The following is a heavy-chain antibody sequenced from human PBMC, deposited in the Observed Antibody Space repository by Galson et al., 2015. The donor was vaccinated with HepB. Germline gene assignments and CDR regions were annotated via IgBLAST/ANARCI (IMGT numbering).Heavy chain of an antibody. Sequence: SLRLSCAASGFTFTSYWMNWVRQAPGKGLEWVASIKKDGSEKYYVDSVKGRFTISRDNTKKSLYLQMNSLRAEATAVYYCARDLYNLMLPSFWGQGSLVTVSS. CDR3: ARDLYNLMLPSF. J-gene: IGHJ4*02. V-gene: IGHV3-7*01. CDR2: IKKDGSEK. CDR1: GFTFTSYW. D-gene: IGHD1-14*01.